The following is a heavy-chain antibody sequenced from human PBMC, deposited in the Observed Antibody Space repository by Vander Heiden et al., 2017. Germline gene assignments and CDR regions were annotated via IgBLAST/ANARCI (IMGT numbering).Heavy chain of an antibody. CDR1: GFTFGSYA. CDR2: IGGSGGST. D-gene: IGHD3-3*01. V-gene: IGHV3-23*01. J-gene: IGHJ4*02. CDR3: AKGRGYNFWSGPSY. Sequence: EVPLSESGGGLVQPGGYLRLSCPASGFTFGSYAMSWVGQAQVKGLEWVSGIGGSGGSTYYADSVKGRFTISRDNAKNTVYLQMNSLRAEDTAVYYCAKGRGYNFWSGPSYWGQGTLVTVSS.